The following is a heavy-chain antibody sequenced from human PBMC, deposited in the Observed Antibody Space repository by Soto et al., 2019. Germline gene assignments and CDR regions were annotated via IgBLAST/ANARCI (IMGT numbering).Heavy chain of an antibody. J-gene: IGHJ6*02. D-gene: IGHD5-18*01. V-gene: IGHV4-28*01. CDR3: ACIFSGGYGYGFYYYGMDV. Sequence: SETLSLTCAVSGYSISSSNWWGWIRQPPGKGLEWIGYIYYSGTTYYNPSLKSRVTMSVDTSKNQFSLKLTSVTAVDTAVYYCACIFSGGYGYGFYYYGMDVWGQGTTVTVSS. CDR1: GYSISSSNW. CDR2: IYYSGTT.